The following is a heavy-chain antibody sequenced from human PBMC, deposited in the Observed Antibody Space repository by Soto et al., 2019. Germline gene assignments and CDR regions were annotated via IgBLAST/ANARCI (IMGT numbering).Heavy chain of an antibody. CDR3: VRKYPGTRPFDY. Sequence: GGSLRLSCAASGFTFNSYAMNWVRQAPGKGLAWVSAIGTDGNTYYANSVKGRFTISRDNSRTTLYLQMNSLRVEDTALYYCVRKYPGTRPFDYWGKGTLV. CDR1: GFTFNSYA. J-gene: IGHJ4*01. CDR2: IGTDGNT. D-gene: IGHD2-2*01. V-gene: IGHV3-23*01.